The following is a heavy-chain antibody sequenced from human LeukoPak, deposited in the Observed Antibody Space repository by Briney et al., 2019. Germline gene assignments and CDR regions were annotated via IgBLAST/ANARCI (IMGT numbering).Heavy chain of an antibody. V-gene: IGHV3-21*01. CDR1: GFTFRSYS. J-gene: IGHJ6*03. CDR3: ARVDYNWNLSYYYYMDV. Sequence: GGSLRLSCAASGFTFRSYSMNWVRQTPGKGLEWVSHISSRSTYIYYADSVKGRFTISRDNAKNSLYLQINSLRAEDTAVYYRARVDYNWNLSYYYYMDVWGKGTTVTVSS. D-gene: IGHD1-20*01. CDR2: ISSRSTYI.